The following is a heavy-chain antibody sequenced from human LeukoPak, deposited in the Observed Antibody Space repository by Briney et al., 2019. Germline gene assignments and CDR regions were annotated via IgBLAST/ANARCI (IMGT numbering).Heavy chain of an antibody. CDR3: AKQFLETN. J-gene: IGHJ4*02. CDR1: GFMFSSYA. CDR2: INAVDANT. Sequence: PGGPLRLSCVASGFMFSSYAVTWVRQAPGKGPEYVSTINAVDANTYYADSVRGRFTVSRDNSKNTLYLHMSSLRAEDTAVYYCAKQFLETNWGQGTLVTVSS. D-gene: IGHD1-1*01. V-gene: IGHV3-23*01.